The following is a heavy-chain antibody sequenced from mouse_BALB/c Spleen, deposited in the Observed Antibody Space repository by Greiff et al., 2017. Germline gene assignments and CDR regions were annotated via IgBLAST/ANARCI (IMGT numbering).Heavy chain of an antibody. CDR2: IWGDGST. CDR3: ARDLMGYRFAY. CDR1: GFSLTSYG. V-gene: IGHV2-3*01. D-gene: IGHD2-2*01. Sequence: QVQLKESGPGLVAPSQSLSITCTVSGFSLTSYGVSWVRQPPGKGLEWLGVIWGDGSTNYHSALISRLSISKDNSKSQVFLKMNSLQTDDTARYYCARDLMGYRFAYWGQGTLVTVSA. J-gene: IGHJ3*01.